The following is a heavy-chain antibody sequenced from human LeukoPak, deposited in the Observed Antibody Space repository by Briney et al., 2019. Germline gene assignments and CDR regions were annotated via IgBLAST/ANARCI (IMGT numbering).Heavy chain of an antibody. CDR2: IRPDASEK. V-gene: IGHV3-7*01. D-gene: IGHD6-13*01. J-gene: IGHJ3*02. CDR3: AREAAGGTKGVSGAFDI. CDR1: GFTFRTYW. Sequence: GGSLRLSCAASGFTFRTYWMSWVRQAPGKGLEWVASIRPDASEKYYVDSVKGRFTISRDNAENSLHLQMNSLRAEDTAVYYCAREAAGGTKGVSGAFDIWGPGKKVTVSS.